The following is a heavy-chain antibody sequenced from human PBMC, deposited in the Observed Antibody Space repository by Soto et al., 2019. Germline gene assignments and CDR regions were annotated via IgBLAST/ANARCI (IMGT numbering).Heavy chain of an antibody. CDR3: AKDLGYSYGGFFDY. V-gene: IGHV3-30*18. Sequence: QVQLVESGGGVVQPERSLRLSCAASGFIFSNYGMRWVRQAPGKGLEWVAVVSSAGSTKYYADSVKGRFTISRDNSKNTVFLQMNSLRAEDTAVYYCAKDLGYSYGGFFDYWGQGTLVTVSS. D-gene: IGHD5-18*01. CDR1: GFIFSNYG. CDR2: VSSAGSTK. J-gene: IGHJ4*02.